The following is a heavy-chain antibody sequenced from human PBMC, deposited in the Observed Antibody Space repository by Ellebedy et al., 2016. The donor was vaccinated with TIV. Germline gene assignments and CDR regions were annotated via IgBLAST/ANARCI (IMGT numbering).Heavy chain of an antibody. CDR3: ARAGDDFWSGKFDY. D-gene: IGHD3-3*01. CDR1: GGSISSSSYY. V-gene: IGHV4-39*07. Sequence: MPSETLSLTCTVSGGSISSSSYYRGWIRQPPGKGLEWIGEINHSGSTNYNPSLKSRVTISVDTSKNQFSLKLSSVTAADTAVYYCARAGDDFWSGKFDYWGQGTLVTVSS. CDR2: INHSGST. J-gene: IGHJ4*02.